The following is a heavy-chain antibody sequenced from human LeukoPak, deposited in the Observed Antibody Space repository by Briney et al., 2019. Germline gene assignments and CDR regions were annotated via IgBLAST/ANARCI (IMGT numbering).Heavy chain of an antibody. CDR2: MYYSGST. V-gene: IGHV4-39*01. CDR3: ARQAVVAATAGFFDL. D-gene: IGHD2-15*01. J-gene: IGHJ4*02. Sequence: WVRQPPGKGLEWIGSMYYSGSTYYNPSLRSRVTVSADTSKSQFSLRLSSVTAADTAVYYCARQAVVAATAGFFDLWGQGTLVTVSS.